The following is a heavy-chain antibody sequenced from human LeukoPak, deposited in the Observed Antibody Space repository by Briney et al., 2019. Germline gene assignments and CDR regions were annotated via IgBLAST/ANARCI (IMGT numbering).Heavy chain of an antibody. J-gene: IGHJ6*02. V-gene: IGHV3-21*01. CDR3: ARAAGYGSGSYYKADA. Sequence: PGGSLRLSCAASGFTFSSYSMNWVRQAPGKGLEWVSSISSSSSYIYYADSVKGRFTISRDNAKNSLYLQINSLRAEDTAVYYCARAAGYGSGSYYKADAWGQGTTVTVSS. CDR1: GFTFSSYS. D-gene: IGHD3-10*01. CDR2: ISSSSSYI.